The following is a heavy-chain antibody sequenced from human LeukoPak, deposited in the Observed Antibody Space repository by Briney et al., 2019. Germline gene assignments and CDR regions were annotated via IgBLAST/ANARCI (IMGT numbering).Heavy chain of an antibody. J-gene: IGHJ4*02. D-gene: IGHD2-2*01. V-gene: IGHV3-48*04. CDR2: ISSSSSTI. CDR3: ARVQLYCSSTSCYPNFDY. CDR1: GFTFSSYS. Sequence: GGSLRLSCAASGFTFSSYSMNWVRQAPGKGLEWVSYISSSSSTIYYADSMKGRFTISRDNAKNSLYLQMNSLRAEDTAVYYCARVQLYCSSTSCYPNFDYWGQGTLVTVSS.